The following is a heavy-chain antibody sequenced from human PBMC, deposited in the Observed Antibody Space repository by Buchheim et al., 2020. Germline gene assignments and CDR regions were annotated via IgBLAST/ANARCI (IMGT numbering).Heavy chain of an antibody. CDR1: GFTFSDHY. Sequence: VQLVESGGGVVQVGRSLRLSCAASGFTFSDHYMDWVRQAPGKGLEWVGRSRNKANSYTTEYAASVKGRFTISRDDSKNSVYLQMNSLRTEDTAVYICTRGYDTSGYSDYWGQGT. J-gene: IGHJ4*02. D-gene: IGHD3-22*01. V-gene: IGHV3-72*01. CDR3: TRGYDTSGYSDY. CDR2: SRNKANSYTT.